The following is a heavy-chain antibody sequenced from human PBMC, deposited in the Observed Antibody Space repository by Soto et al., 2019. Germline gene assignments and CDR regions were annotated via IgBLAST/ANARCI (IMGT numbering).Heavy chain of an antibody. J-gene: IGHJ3*02. V-gene: IGHV1-69*13. Sequence: GASVKVSCKASGGTFSSYAISWVRQAPGQGLEGMGGIIPIFGTANYAQKFQGRVTITADESTSTAYMELSSLRSEDTAVYYVASVPTGDDAFDIWGQGTMVTVSS. CDR3: ASVPTGDDAFDI. CDR1: GGTFSSYA. D-gene: IGHD3-16*01. CDR2: IIPIFGTA.